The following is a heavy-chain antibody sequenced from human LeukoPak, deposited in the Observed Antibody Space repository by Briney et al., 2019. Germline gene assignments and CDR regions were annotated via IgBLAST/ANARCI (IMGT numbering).Heavy chain of an antibody. CDR2: IKHSGIT. J-gene: IGHJ5*02. CDR1: SGSISSNNYY. V-gene: IGHV4-39*07. CDR3: AGRRIRSRRHYFDP. Sequence: SETLSLTCTVSSGSISSNNYYWGWIRQPPGKGLEWIGEIKHSGITNYNPSLKSRVTISLDTSKNQFSLKLSSVTAADTAVYYCAGRRIRSRRHYFDPWGQGSLVPVSS. D-gene: IGHD1-26*01.